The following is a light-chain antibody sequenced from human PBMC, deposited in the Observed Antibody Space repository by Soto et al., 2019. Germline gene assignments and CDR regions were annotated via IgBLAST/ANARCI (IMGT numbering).Light chain of an antibody. CDR3: QQYNHWPQLS. CDR2: GAS. CDR1: QSISRT. Sequence: EIVMTQSPATLSVSPGETATLSCRASQSISRTLAWYQLKSGQAPRLLFYGASTRATGVPARFSGSGSGTEFTLTISSLQSEDSALYYCQQYNHWPQLSFGGGTKVEI. J-gene: IGKJ4*01. V-gene: IGKV3-15*01.